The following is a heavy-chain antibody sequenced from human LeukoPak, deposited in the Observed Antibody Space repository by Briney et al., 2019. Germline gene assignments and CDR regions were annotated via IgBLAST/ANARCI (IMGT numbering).Heavy chain of an antibody. CDR2: INHSGST. CDR3: ARGPSELAAADTGGWFDP. CDR1: GGSFSGYY. J-gene: IGHJ5*02. V-gene: IGHV4-34*01. Sequence: KPSETLSLTCAVYGGSFSGYYWSWIRQPPGKGLEWIGEINHSGSTNYNPSLKSRVTISVDTSKNQFSLKLSSVTAADTAVYYCARGPSELAAADTGGWFDPWGQGTLVTVSS. D-gene: IGHD6-13*01.